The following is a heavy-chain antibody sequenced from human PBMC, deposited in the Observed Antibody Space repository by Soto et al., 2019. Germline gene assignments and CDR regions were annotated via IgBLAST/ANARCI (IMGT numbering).Heavy chain of an antibody. Sequence: GGSLRLSCAASGFTFSSYSMNWVRQAPGKGLEWVSYISRSSGTIYYADSVKGRFTISRDNAKNSLYLQMNSLRAEDTAVYYCARVNLWFDFWGQGTLVTVSS. CDR3: ARVNLWFDF. CDR2: ISRSSGTI. J-gene: IGHJ4*02. CDR1: GFTFSSYS. D-gene: IGHD1-1*01. V-gene: IGHV3-48*01.